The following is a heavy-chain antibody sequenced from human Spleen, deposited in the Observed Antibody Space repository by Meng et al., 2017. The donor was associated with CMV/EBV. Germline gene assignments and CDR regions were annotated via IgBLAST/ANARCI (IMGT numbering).Heavy chain of an antibody. J-gene: IGHJ4*02. CDR1: GYTFTGYY. Sequence: ASVKVSCKASGYTFTGYYMHWVRQAPGQVFQWMGWINPHSGGASYAQNFPGRVTMTRDTAVSTAYLEVNSVRSDDTAVYYCARAADFWSGSYDSWGQGTLVTVSS. CDR2: INPHSGGA. V-gene: IGHV1-2*02. CDR3: ARAADFWSGSYDS. D-gene: IGHD3-3*01.